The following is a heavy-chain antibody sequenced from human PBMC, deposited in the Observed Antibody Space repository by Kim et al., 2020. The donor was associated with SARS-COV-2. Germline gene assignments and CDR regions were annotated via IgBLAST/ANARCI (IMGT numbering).Heavy chain of an antibody. D-gene: IGHD1-26*01. CDR3: VRDYSY. CDR1: GFTFSSYG. V-gene: IGHV3-7*01. CDR2: IKEDGSEK. J-gene: IGHJ4*02. Sequence: GGSLRLSCAASGFTFSSYGMSWVRQAPGKGLEWVANIKEDGSEKYYADSVKGRFTISRDNAKNSLFLQMNSLRAEDAAVYYCVRDYSYWRQGTLVTVSS.